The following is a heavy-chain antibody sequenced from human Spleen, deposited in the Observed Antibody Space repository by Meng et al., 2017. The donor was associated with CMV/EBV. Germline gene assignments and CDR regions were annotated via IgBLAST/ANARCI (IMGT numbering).Heavy chain of an antibody. CDR3: ARVGYCGGDLCGADY. D-gene: IGHD2-21*01. J-gene: IGHJ4*02. CDR2: IVPIFAIA. Sequence: SVKVSCKASGGTFSSYAINWVRQAPGQGLEWMGGIVPIFAIANYAQKFQGRVTIITDESTSTAYMELSSLRSEDTAVYYCARVGYCGGDLCGADYWGQGTLVTVSS. V-gene: IGHV1-69*05. CDR1: GGTFSSYA.